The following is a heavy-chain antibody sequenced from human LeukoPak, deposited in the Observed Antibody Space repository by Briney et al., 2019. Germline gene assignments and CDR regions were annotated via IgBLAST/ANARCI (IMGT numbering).Heavy chain of an antibody. CDR1: GFTFSSYG. J-gene: IGHJ4*02. V-gene: IGHV3-30*18. CDR3: AKGGTYYYDTSSAYDWSDYFHY. CDR2: ISYDGSNK. Sequence: GRSLRLSCAASGFTFSSYGMHWVRQAPGKGLEWVAVISYDGSNKYYADSVKGRFTISRDNSKNTLFLQMNSLRAEDTAVYYCAKGGTYYYDTSSAYDWSDYFHYWGQGTLVTVSS. D-gene: IGHD3-22*01.